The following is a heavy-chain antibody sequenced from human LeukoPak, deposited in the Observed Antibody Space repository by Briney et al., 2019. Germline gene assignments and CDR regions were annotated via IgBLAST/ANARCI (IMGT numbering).Heavy chain of an antibody. CDR3: ARTYDYGDYNDY. J-gene: IGHJ4*02. D-gene: IGHD4-17*01. Sequence: ASVKVSCKASGYTFTGYYMHWVRQAPGQGLEWMGWINPNSGGTNYAQKFQGRVTMTRDTSISTAYMELSRLRSDDTAVYYCARTYDYGDYNDYWGQETLVTVSS. V-gene: IGHV1-2*02. CDR2: INPNSGGT. CDR1: GYTFTGYY.